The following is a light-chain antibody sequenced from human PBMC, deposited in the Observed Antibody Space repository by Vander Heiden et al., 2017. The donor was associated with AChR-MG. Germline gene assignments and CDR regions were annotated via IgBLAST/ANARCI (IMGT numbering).Light chain of an antibody. CDR2: GNS. J-gene: IGLJ3*02. CDR3: QSYDSSLSGCV. Sequence: QSVLTQPPSVSGAPGQRVTISCTGSSSNIAAGYDVHWYQQLPGTAPKLLIYGNSNRPSGVPDRFSGSKSGTSASLAITGLQAEDEADYYCQSYDSSLSGCVFGGGTKLTGL. V-gene: IGLV1-40*01. CDR1: SSNIAAGYD.